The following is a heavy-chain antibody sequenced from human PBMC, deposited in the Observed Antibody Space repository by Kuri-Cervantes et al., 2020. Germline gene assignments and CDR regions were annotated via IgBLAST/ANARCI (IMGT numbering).Heavy chain of an antibody. V-gene: IGHV3-30*03. CDR2: ISHDGSNT. CDR1: GFTFSSYG. CDR3: ARLKLRYFDWSTTGGGAFDI. J-gene: IGHJ3*02. D-gene: IGHD3-9*01. Sequence: GGSLRLSCAASGFTFSSYGMHWVRQAPGKGLEWVAVISHDGSNTYYADSVKGRFTISRDNSKDTLYVQMNSLRHEDTAVYYCARLKLRYFDWSTTGGGAFDIWGQGTMVTVSS.